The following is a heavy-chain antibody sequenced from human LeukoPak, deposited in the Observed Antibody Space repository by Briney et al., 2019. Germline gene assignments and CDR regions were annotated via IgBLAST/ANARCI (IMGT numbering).Heavy chain of an antibody. CDR1: GFTFSSNW. CDR3: ARRRTVTLT. V-gene: IGHV3-7*01. CDR2: IKEDGGEK. Sequence: PGGSLRLSCAASGFTFSSNWMSWVRQAPGKGLEWVANIKEDGGEKYYVDSVKGRFTISRDNAKNSLYLQMNSLRVEDTAVYYCARRRTVTLTWGQGTLVTVSS. D-gene: IGHD3-16*01. J-gene: IGHJ5*02.